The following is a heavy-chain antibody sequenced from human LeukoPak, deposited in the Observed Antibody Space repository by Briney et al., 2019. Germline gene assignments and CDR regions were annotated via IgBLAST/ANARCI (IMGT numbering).Heavy chain of an antibody. CDR1: SGSISSGGYY. V-gene: IGHV4-31*03. J-gene: IGHJ4*02. CDR2: IYYSGST. CDR3: ARTNYYGSGSYFPYYFDY. Sequence: SQTLSLTCTVSSGSISSGGYYWSWIRQHPGKGLEWIGYIYYSGSTYYNPSLKSRVTISVDTSKNQFSLKLSSVTAADTAVYYCARTNYYGSGSYFPYYFDYWGQGTLVTVSS. D-gene: IGHD3-10*01.